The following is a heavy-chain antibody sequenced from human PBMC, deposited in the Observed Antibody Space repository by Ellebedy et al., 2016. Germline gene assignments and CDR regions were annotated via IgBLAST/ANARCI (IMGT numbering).Heavy chain of an antibody. Sequence: GESLKISXAASGFTFSSYAMSWVRQAPGKGLEWVSAISGSGGSTYYADSVKGRFTISRDNSKNTLYLQMNSLRAEDTAVYYCAIAPLGRGWWFDPWGQGTLVTVSS. CDR1: GFTFSSYA. J-gene: IGHJ5*02. CDR3: AIAPLGRGWWFDP. V-gene: IGHV3-23*01. D-gene: IGHD2-15*01. CDR2: ISGSGGST.